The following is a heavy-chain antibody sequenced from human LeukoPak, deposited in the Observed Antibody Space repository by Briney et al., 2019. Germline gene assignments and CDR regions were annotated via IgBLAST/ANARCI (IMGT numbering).Heavy chain of an antibody. V-gene: IGHV4-59*01. Sequence: SETLSLTCTVSGGSISSYYWSWIRQPPGKGLEWIGYIYYSGSTNYNPSLKSRVTISVDTSKNQFSPKLSSVTAADTAVYYCARGSTIRGYYYYYMDVWGKGTTVTVSS. D-gene: IGHD2-2*01. CDR2: IYYSGST. CDR3: ARGSTIRGYYYYYMDV. J-gene: IGHJ6*03. CDR1: GGSISSYY.